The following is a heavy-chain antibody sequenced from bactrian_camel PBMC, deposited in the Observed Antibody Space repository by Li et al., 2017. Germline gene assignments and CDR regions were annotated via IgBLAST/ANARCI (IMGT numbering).Heavy chain of an antibody. Sequence: HVQLVESGGGLVQPGGSLRFSCAASGFTFSIVHWMYWVRRAPGKGLEWVSSINTGSGTTYYAESVEDRFTISRDNAKNTAYLQMNSLKPEDTAMCYCAAVRVAATYDTCFNWEYAYWGQGTQVTVS. CDR3: AAVRVAATYDTCFNWEYAY. D-gene: IGHD1*01. V-gene: IGHV3S1*01. J-gene: IGHJ4*01. CDR2: INTGSGTT. CDR1: GFTFSIVHW.